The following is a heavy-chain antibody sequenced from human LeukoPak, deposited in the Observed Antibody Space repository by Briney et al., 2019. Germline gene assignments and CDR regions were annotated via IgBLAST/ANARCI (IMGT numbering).Heavy chain of an antibody. CDR3: AKDAGRYSSSFNTDY. V-gene: IGHV3-30*02. D-gene: IGHD6-13*01. J-gene: IGHJ4*02. Sequence: GGSLRLSCAASGFTFSSYGMHWVRQAPGKGLEWVAFLRYDGSNKYYADSVKGRFTISRDNSKNTLYLQMNSLRAEDTAVYYCAKDAGRYSSSFNTDYWGQGTLVTVSS. CDR1: GFTFSSYG. CDR2: LRYDGSNK.